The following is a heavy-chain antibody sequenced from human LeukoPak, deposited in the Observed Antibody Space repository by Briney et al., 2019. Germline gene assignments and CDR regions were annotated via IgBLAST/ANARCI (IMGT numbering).Heavy chain of an antibody. V-gene: IGHV4-34*01. Sequence: SETLSLTCAVYGGSSSGYYWSWIRQPPGKGLEWIGEINHNGTTNYNPSLKSRVTISVDKSKNQFSLKLSSVTAADTAVYYCARVASGAFDIWGQGTLVTVSS. CDR3: ARVASGAFDI. D-gene: IGHD7-27*01. J-gene: IGHJ3*02. CDR1: GGSSSGYY. CDR2: INHNGTT.